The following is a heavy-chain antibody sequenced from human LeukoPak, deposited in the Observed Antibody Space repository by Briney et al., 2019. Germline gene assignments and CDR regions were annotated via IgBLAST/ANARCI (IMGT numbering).Heavy chain of an antibody. CDR2: IRSKANSYAT. D-gene: IGHD5-12*01. CDR3: TRKGSYSGHGMDV. CDR1: GFTFSGSA. V-gene: IGHV3-73*01. J-gene: IGHJ6*02. Sequence: GGSLRLSCAASGFTFSGSAMHWVRQASGKGLEWVGRIRSKANSYATAYAASVKGRFTISRDDSKNTAYLQMNSLKTEDTAVYYCTRKGSYSGHGMDVWGQGTTVTVSS.